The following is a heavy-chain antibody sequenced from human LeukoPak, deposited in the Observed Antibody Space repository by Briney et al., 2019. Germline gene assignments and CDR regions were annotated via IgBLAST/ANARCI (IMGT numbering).Heavy chain of an antibody. Sequence: GGSLRLSCAASGFTFSNGLMSWVRQAPGKGLGWVGRIKSKTDGGTTDYAAPVKGRFTISRDDSKNTVYLQMNSLKTEDTAVYYCTTRLTGVDYWGQGTLVTVSS. CDR1: GFTFSNGL. V-gene: IGHV3-15*01. CDR3: TTRLTGVDY. CDR2: IKSKTDGGTT. J-gene: IGHJ4*02. D-gene: IGHD1-20*01.